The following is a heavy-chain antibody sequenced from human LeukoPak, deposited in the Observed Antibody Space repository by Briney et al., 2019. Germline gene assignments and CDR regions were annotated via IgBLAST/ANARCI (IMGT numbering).Heavy chain of an antibody. Sequence: GGSLRLSCAASGFTFSSYEMNWVRQAPGKGLEWVSYISSSGSTKYYAASVKGRFTISRDNAKNSLYLQMNSLRAEDTAVYYCARDGKGRNRIGYYFDYWGQGTLVTVSS. CDR2: ISSSGSTK. V-gene: IGHV3-48*03. CDR1: GFTFSSYE. D-gene: IGHD3-10*01. CDR3: ARDGKGRNRIGYYFDY. J-gene: IGHJ4*02.